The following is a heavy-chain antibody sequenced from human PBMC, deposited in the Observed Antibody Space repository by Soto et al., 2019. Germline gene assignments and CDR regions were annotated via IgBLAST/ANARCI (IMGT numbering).Heavy chain of an antibody. CDR2: ISGYDGNR. J-gene: IGHJ4*02. V-gene: IGHV1-18*01. D-gene: IGHD3-10*01. CDR1: GYTFSNYG. CDR3: ARDHGYGSGTYYRGNFDF. Sequence: EASVKVSCKTSGYTFSNYGVTWVRQAPGQGLEWIGWISGYDGNRNYAQNFQGRVTMTTDTSTSTAYMDLRSLRFDDTAVYYCARDHGYGSGTYYRGNFDFWGQGTLVTVSS.